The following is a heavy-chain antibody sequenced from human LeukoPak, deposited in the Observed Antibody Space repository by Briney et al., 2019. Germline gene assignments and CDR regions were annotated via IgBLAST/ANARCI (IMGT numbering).Heavy chain of an antibody. CDR1: GFSFSTYS. J-gene: IGHJ4*02. CDR3: ARGAFNTSPDY. CDR2: ISTSSGFI. Sequence: PGGSLRLSCAASGFSFSTYSMSWVRQAPGKGLEWISYISTSSGFISYADSVRGRFTISRDNAKNSLYLQMNSLRAEDTAVYYCARGAFNTSPDYWGQGILVTVSS. V-gene: IGHV3-21*05. D-gene: IGHD2-2*01.